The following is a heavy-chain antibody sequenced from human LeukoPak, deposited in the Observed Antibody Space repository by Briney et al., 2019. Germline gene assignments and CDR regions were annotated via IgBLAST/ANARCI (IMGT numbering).Heavy chain of an antibody. J-gene: IGHJ6*02. CDR3: ARGPLGSSWLTYYCYYGMDV. D-gene: IGHD6-13*01. Sequence: ASVKVSCKASGYTFTSYDINWVRQATGQGLEWMGWMNPNSGNTGYAQKFQGRVTMTRNTSISTAYMELSSLRSEDTAVYYCARGPLGSSWLTYYCYYGMDVWGQGTTVTVSS. CDR1: GYTFTSYD. CDR2: MNPNSGNT. V-gene: IGHV1-8*02.